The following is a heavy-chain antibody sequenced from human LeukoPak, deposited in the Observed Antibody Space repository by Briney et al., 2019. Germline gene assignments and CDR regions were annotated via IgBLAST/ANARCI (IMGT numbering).Heavy chain of an antibody. CDR1: GGSISTYY. CDR2: IYHSGST. CDR3: ARGSGPTHRSLIFDY. J-gene: IGHJ4*02. D-gene: IGHD2-8*01. Sequence: SETLSLTCTVSGGSISTYYWTWIRQPPGKGLEWIGYIYHSGSTYYNPSLKSRVTISVDRSKNQFSLKLSSVTAADTAVYYCARGSGPTHRSLIFDYWGQGTLVTVSS. V-gene: IGHV4-59*12.